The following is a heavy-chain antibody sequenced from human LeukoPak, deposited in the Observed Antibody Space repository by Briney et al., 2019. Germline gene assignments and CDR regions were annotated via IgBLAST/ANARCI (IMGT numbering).Heavy chain of an antibody. CDR2: IYYSGST. V-gene: IGHV4-28*06. CDR3: ARGPYYYYYMDV. Sequence: SETLSLTCAVSGYSISSSNWWGWIRQPPGKGLEWIGYIYYSGSTNYNPSLKSRVTMSVDTSKNQFSLKLSSVTALDTAVYYCARGPYYYYYMDVWGKGTTVTVSS. J-gene: IGHJ6*03. CDR1: GYSISSSNW.